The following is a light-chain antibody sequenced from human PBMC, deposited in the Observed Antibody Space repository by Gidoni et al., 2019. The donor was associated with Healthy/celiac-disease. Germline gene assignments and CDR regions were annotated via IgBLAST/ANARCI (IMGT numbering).Light chain of an antibody. V-gene: IGKV1-39*01. CDR3: EQSYSTPHT. J-gene: IGKJ2*01. Sequence: DIQMTQSPSSLSSSVGDRVTITCRASQSISSYLKWYQQKPGKAPKLLIYAASSLQSGVPSKFRCSGSGTDFNLTISSLQPVDFATYYCEQSYSTPHTFGQGTKLEIK. CDR2: AAS. CDR1: QSISSY.